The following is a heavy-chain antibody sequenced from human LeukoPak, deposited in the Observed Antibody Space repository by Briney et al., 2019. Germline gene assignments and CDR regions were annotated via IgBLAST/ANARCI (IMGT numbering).Heavy chain of an antibody. J-gene: IGHJ3*02. CDR1: GFTFSSYW. V-gene: IGHV3-74*01. D-gene: IGHD2/OR15-2a*01. CDR2: INSDGSST. CDR3: ARDDIIIDAFDI. Sequence: PGGSLRLSCAASGFTFSSYWMHWVRQAPGKGLVWVSRINSDGSSTSYADSVKGRFTISRDNAKNTLYLQMNGLRAEDTAVYYCARDDIIIDAFDIWGQGTMVTVSS.